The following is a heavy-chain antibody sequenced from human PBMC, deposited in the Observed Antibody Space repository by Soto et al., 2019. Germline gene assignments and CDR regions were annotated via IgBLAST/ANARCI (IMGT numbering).Heavy chain of an antibody. V-gene: IGHV3-7*01. D-gene: IGHD1-1*01. CDR3: ARDTTGILDY. Sequence: GGSLRLSCAASGFNFDNYWMAWVRQAPGKGLEWVAIIKQDGSDKNYVDSVKGRFTISRDNAKNSLYLQMNSLRAEDSAVYSCARDTTGILDYWGQGTLVTVS. CDR1: GFNFDNYW. J-gene: IGHJ4*02. CDR2: IKQDGSDK.